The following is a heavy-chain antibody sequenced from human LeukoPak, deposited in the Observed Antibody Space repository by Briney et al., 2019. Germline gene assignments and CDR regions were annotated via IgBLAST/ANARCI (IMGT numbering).Heavy chain of an antibody. Sequence: PGGSLRLSCAASGFTFSSYEMNWVRQAPGKGLEWVSYISSSGSTIYYADSVKGRFTISRDNAKNSLYLQMNSLRAEDTAVYYCARHYRDGYTKFVDYWGQGTLVTVSS. CDR2: ISSSGSTI. CDR1: GFTFSSYE. J-gene: IGHJ4*02. CDR3: ARHYRDGYTKFVDY. D-gene: IGHD5-24*01. V-gene: IGHV3-48*03.